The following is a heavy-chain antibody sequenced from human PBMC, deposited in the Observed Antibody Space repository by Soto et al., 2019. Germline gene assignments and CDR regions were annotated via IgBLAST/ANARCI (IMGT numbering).Heavy chain of an antibody. D-gene: IGHD4-4*01. J-gene: IGHJ6*02. Sequence: ASVKVSCKASGYTFTSYDINWVRQATGQGLEWMGWMSANSGNTNYAQKLQGRVTMTTDTSTSTAYMELRSLRSDDTAVYYCATPYSNYGYYYYGMDVRGQGTTVTVSS. CDR3: ATPYSNYGYYYYGMDV. V-gene: IGHV1-18*01. CDR2: MSANSGNT. CDR1: GYTFTSYD.